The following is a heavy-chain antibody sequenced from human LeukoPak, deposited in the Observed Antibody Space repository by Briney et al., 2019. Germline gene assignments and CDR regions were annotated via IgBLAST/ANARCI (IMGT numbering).Heavy chain of an antibody. D-gene: IGHD3-10*01. V-gene: IGHV1-8*02. J-gene: IGHJ5*02. CDR2: ISAYNGNT. CDR1: GYTFTSYG. CDR3: ARAPPELWFGELSPWFDP. Sequence: GASVKVSCKASGYTFTSYGISWVRQAPGQGLEWMGWISAYNGNTGYAQKFQGRVTMTRNTSISTAYMELSSLRSEDTAVYYCARAPPELWFGELSPWFDPWGQGTLVTVSS.